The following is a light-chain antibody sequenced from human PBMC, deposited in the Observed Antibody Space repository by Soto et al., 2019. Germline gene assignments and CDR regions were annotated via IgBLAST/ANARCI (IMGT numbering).Light chain of an antibody. V-gene: IGKV3-11*01. CDR1: QSIHTS. Sequence: VLTQSPATLSLSPGERATLSCRASQSIHTSLAWYQQKPGQPPRLVVYDSTLRANGVPDRFGGSRSGTEFTLTIYSLEPEDFAVYYCQQRNVWPPITFGQGTRLEI. CDR3: QQRNVWPPIT. J-gene: IGKJ5*01. CDR2: DST.